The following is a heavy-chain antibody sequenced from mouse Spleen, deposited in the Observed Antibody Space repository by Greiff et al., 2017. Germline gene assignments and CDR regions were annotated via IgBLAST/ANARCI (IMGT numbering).Heavy chain of an antibody. CDR3: AIITTAYYFDY. Sequence: VQGVESGAELAKPGASVKLSCKASGYTFTSYWMHWVKQRPGQGLEWIGYINPSSGYTKYNQKFKDKATLTADKSSSTAYMQLSSLTYEDSAVYYCAIITTAYYFDYWGQGTTLTVSS. J-gene: IGHJ2*01. CDR1: GYTFTSYW. CDR2: INPSSGYT. D-gene: IGHD1-2*01. V-gene: IGHV1-7*01.